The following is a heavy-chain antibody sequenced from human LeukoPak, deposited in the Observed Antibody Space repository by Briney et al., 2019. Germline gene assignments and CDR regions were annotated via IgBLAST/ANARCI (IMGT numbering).Heavy chain of an antibody. Sequence: SETLSLTCAVYGGSFSGYYWSWIRQPPGKGLEWIGEINHSGSTNYNPSLKSRVTISVDRSKNQFSLKLSSVTAADTAVYYCARNIRGYSGYDRGLAFDIWGQGTMVTVSS. D-gene: IGHD5-12*01. V-gene: IGHV4-34*01. CDR1: GGSFSGYY. J-gene: IGHJ3*02. CDR2: INHSGST. CDR3: ARNIRGYSGYDRGLAFDI.